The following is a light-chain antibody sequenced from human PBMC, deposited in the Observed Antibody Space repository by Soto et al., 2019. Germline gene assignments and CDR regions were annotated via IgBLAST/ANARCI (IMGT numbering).Light chain of an antibody. V-gene: IGKV1-13*02. J-gene: IGKJ4*01. CDR3: QQFNSYLPLT. CDR1: QGISSA. Sequence: AIPLTQSPSSLSASVGDRVTITCRASQGISSALAWYQQKPGKAPKLLIYDASSLESGVPSRFSGSGSGTDFTLPISSLQPEDFATYYCQQFNSYLPLTFGGGTKVEIK. CDR2: DAS.